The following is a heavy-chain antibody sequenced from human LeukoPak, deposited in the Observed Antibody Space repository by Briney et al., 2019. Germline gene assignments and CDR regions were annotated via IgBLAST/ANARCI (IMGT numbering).Heavy chain of an antibody. CDR1: GGSISSYY. D-gene: IGHD6-19*01. V-gene: IGHV4-4*07. CDR3: AREGSGSGTASLDY. J-gene: IGHJ4*02. CDR2: IYTSGST. Sequence: SETLSLTCTVSGGSISSYYWSWLRQPAGKGLEWIGRIYTSGSTNYNPSLKSRVTMSVDTSKNQFSLKLSSVTAADTAVYYCAREGSGSGTASLDYWGQGTLVTVSS.